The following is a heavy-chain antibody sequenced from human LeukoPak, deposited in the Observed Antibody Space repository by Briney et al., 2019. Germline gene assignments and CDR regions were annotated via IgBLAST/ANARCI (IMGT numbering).Heavy chain of an antibody. CDR1: GGYISSYY. CDR2: IYTSGST. Sequence: SETLSLTCTVSGGYISSYYWSWIRQPAGKGLEWIGRIYTSGSTNYNPSLKSRVTMSVDTSKNQFSLKLSSVTAADTAVYYCARVESGYSFRHYYYYMDVWGKGTTVTVSS. V-gene: IGHV4-4*07. CDR3: ARVESGYSFRHYYYYMDV. D-gene: IGHD3-3*01. J-gene: IGHJ6*03.